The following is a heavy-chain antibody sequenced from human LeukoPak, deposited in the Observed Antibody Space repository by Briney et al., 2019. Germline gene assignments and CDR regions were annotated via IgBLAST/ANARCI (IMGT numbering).Heavy chain of an antibody. CDR1: GFTFSSYS. CDR2: ISSSSSYI. CDR3: ANKERTMAMPFDY. D-gene: IGHD3-10*01. Sequence: GGSLRLSCAASGFTFSSYSMNWVRQAPGKGLEWVSSISSSSSYIYYADSVKGRFTISRDNSKNTMYLQMNSLRAEDTAVYYCANKERTMAMPFDYWGQGTLVTVSS. V-gene: IGHV3-21*01. J-gene: IGHJ4*02.